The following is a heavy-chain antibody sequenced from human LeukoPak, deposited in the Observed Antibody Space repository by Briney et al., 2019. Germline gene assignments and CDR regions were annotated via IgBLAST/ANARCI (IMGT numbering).Heavy chain of an antibody. D-gene: IGHD1-1*01. CDR2: IRYDGTIK. CDR3: AKEGTASKPSDLDY. CDR1: GFPFTDYG. Sequence: GGSLRLSCAASGFPFTDYGIHWVRRAPGKGLEWVAFIRYDGTIKYYADSVKGRFTISRDNSRNTLYLQMNSLRTEDTAVYYCAKEGTASKPSDLDYWGQGTLVTVSS. J-gene: IGHJ4*02. V-gene: IGHV3-30*02.